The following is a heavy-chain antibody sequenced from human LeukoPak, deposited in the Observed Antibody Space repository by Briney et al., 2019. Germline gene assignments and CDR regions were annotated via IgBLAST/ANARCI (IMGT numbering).Heavy chain of an antibody. Sequence: PGGSLRLSCAASGFTFSNYAMSWVRQAPGKGLEWVSSTSASGGATYYADSVKGRFTISRDNSKNTLYLQMNSLRAEDTAVYYCAKDQGIYSSGWYAMDYFDYWGQGTLVTVSS. CDR2: TSASGGAT. J-gene: IGHJ4*02. CDR1: GFTFSNYA. CDR3: AKDQGIYSSGWYAMDYFDY. V-gene: IGHV3-23*01. D-gene: IGHD6-19*01.